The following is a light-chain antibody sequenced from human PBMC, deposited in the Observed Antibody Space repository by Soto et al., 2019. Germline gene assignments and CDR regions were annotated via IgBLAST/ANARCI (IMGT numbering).Light chain of an antibody. CDR3: QKYNSAPLT. CDR2: SAS. Sequence: IRMTQSPASLSASVGDRVTITCRASQVITNFLAWYQQKPGKVPRLLIYSASTLQSGVPSRFSGSGSGTDFTLTISSLQPEDVGTYYCQKYNSAPLTFGGGTKVDI. J-gene: IGKJ4*01. CDR1: QVITNF. V-gene: IGKV1-27*01.